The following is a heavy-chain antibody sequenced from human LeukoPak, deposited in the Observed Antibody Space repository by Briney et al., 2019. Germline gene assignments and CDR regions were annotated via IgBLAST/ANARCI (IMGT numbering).Heavy chain of an antibody. V-gene: IGHV4-39*01. J-gene: IGHJ3*02. Sequence: PSETLSLTCTVSGGSISSSSYYWGWIRQPPGKGLEWIGSIYYSGSTYYNPSLKSRVTISVDTSKNQFSLKLSSVTAADTAVYYCALQAGYCSSTSCYWAFDIWGQGTMVTVSS. D-gene: IGHD2-2*01. CDR2: IYYSGST. CDR3: ALQAGYCSSTSCYWAFDI. CDR1: GGSISSSSYY.